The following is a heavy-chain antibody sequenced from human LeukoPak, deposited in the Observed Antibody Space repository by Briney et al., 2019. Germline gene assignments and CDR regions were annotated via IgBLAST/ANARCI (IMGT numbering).Heavy chain of an antibody. CDR1: GGSFSGYY. V-gene: IGHV4-34*01. CDR3: ARVGRYAHAFDI. CDR2: INHSGST. Sequence: PSETLSLTCAVYGGSFSGYYWSWIRQPPGKGLEWIGEINHSGSTNYNPSLKSRVTISVDTSKNQFSLKLSSVTAADTAVYYCARVGRYAHAFDIWGQGTMVTVSS. D-gene: IGHD3-16*01. J-gene: IGHJ3*02.